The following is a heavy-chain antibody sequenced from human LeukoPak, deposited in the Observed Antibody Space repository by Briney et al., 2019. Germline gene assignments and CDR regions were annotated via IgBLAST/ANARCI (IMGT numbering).Heavy chain of an antibody. CDR3: ARASIAARFTYYYGMDV. D-gene: IGHD6-6*01. CDR2: IIPIFDTA. Sequence: GSSVNVSCKASGGTFSSYGISWVRQAPGQGLEWMGGIIPIFDTANYAQKFQGRVTITADESTSTAYMELSSLRSEDTAVYYCARASIAARFTYYYGMDVWGQGTTVTVSS. V-gene: IGHV1-69*01. CDR1: GGTFSSYG. J-gene: IGHJ6*02.